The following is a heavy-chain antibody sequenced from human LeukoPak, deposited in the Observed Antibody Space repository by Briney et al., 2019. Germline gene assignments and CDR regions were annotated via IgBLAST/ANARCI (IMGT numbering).Heavy chain of an antibody. V-gene: IGHV3-23*01. CDR1: GFTFSSYA. CDR2: ISGSGGST. CDR3: AKAVPEYQTGYYYYGMDV. J-gene: IGHJ6*02. D-gene: IGHD2-2*01. Sequence: GGSLRLSCAASGFTFSSYAMSWVRQAPGKGLEWVSAISGSGGSTYYADSVKGRFTISRDNSKNTLYLQMNSLRAEDTAVYYCAKAVPEYQTGYYYYGMDVWGQGTTVTVSS.